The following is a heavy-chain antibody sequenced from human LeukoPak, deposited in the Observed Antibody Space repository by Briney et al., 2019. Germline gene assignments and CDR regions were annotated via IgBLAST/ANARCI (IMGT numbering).Heavy chain of an antibody. CDR3: AYYDSSGYHFDY. J-gene: IGHJ4*02. CDR2: IIPIFGIA. Sequence: SVKVSCKASGGTFSSYAISWVRQAPGQGLEWMRRIIPIFGIANYAQKFQGRVTITADKSTSTAYMELSSLRSEDTAVYYCAYYDSSGYHFDYWGQGTLVTVSS. CDR1: GGTFSSYA. V-gene: IGHV1-69*04. D-gene: IGHD3-22*01.